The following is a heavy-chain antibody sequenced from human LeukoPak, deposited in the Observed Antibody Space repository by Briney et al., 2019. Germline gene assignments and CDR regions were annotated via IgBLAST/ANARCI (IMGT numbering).Heavy chain of an antibody. V-gene: IGHV1-69*04. CDR3: ARRAPGDYASDFDY. CDR2: IIPILGIA. Sequence: ASVKVSCKASGGTFSSYAISWVRQAPGQGLEWMGRIIPILGIANYAQKFQGRVTITADKSTSTAYMELSSLRSEDTAVYYCARRAPGDYASDFDYWGQGTLVTVSS. CDR1: GGTFSSYA. D-gene: IGHD4-17*01. J-gene: IGHJ4*02.